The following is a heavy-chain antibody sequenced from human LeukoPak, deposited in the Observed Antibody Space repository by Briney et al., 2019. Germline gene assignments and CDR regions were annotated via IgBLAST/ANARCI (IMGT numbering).Heavy chain of an antibody. J-gene: IGHJ6*03. CDR3: ARDPYCGGDCYSDYYYYMDV. V-gene: IGHV4-39*07. CDR2: VDYSGTT. CDR1: GGSISSGDYY. D-gene: IGHD2-21*01. Sequence: SETLSLTCTVSGGSISSGDYYWSWIRQPPGKGLEWIASVDYSGTTYYNPSLKSRVTMSVDTSKNQFSLRLISVTAADTAVYYCARDPYCGGDCYSDYYYYMDVWGKGTTVTVSS.